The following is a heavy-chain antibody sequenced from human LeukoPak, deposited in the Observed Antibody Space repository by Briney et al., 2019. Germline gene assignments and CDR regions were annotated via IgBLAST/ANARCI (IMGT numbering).Heavy chain of an antibody. J-gene: IGHJ4*02. CDR3: ARLHPDRDGYMRRSFDS. CDR1: GGSISNYN. CDR2: IYYIGTT. Sequence: SETLSLTCTVSGGSISNYNWSWIRQRPGKGLEWIAYIYYIGTTNSNPSLKSRVTISLDTSKNQFSLKLSSVTAADTAVYYSARLHPDRDGYMRRSFDSWGRGTLVTVPS. V-gene: IGHV4-59*08. D-gene: IGHD5-24*01.